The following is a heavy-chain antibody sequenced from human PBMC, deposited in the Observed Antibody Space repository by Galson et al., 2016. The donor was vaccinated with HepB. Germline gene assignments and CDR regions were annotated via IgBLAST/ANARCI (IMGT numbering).Heavy chain of an antibody. Sequence: CAISGDSVSSHAAAWSWIRQSPSRGLEWLGRTCYRSSWDNEYAVSVKGRISIDADTSKNQFSLQLNSVTPEDTAVYYCASSRDSSGWFLFDFWGQGILVTVSS. CDR1: GDSVSSHAAA. CDR2: TCYRSSWDN. D-gene: IGHD6-19*01. J-gene: IGHJ4*02. V-gene: IGHV6-1*01. CDR3: ASSRDSSGWFLFDF.